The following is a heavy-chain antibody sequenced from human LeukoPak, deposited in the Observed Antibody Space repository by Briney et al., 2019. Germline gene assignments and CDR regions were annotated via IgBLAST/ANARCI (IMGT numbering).Heavy chain of an antibody. CDR3: ARHWRASTWFDY. D-gene: IGHD1-26*01. V-gene: IGHV4-38-2*01. CDR2: IYHSGST. J-gene: IGHJ4*02. Sequence: SETLSLTCVVSGYSISSGYYWGWIRPPPGKGLEWIGGIYHSGSTYYNPSLKSRVTISVDTSKNHFSLKVSSVTAADTAVYYCARHWRASTWFDYWGQGTLVTVSS. CDR1: GYSISSGYY.